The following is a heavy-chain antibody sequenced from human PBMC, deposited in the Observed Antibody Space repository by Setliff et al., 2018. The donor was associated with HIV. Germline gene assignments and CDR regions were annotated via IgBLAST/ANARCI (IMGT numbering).Heavy chain of an antibody. J-gene: IGHJ4*02. CDR2: VHYSGSL. CDR1: GGSIKSSSYY. V-gene: IGHV4-31*03. CDR3: ERAGRYSTFWGFDY. Sequence: PSETLSLTCTVSGGSIKSSSYYWGFIRQHPGRGLEWIGYVHYSGSLYYNPSLNNRITISVDSSKNQFSLKLDSVTAADTAVYYCERAGRYSTFWGFDYWGQGVLVTVSS. D-gene: IGHD4-4*01.